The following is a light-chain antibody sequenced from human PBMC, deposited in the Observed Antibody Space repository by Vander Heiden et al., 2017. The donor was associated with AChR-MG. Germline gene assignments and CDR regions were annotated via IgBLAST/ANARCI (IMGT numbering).Light chain of an antibody. CDR2: DAS. CDR3: QQVNNYPPA. J-gene: IGKJ3*01. CDR1: QGISIA. Sequence: AIQLTQSPSSLSASVGDRVTITCRASQGISIALAWYQQEPGKAPKLLIYDASSMESGVPSRFSGSGSGTDFTLTVSSLQPEDFATYYCQQVNNYPPAFGLGTEVDIK. V-gene: IGKV1D-13*01.